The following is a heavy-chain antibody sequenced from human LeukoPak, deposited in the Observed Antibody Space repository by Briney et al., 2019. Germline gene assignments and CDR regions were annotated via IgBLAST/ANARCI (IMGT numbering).Heavy chain of an antibody. Sequence: GGSLRLSCAASGFTFSSYAMSWVRQAPGKGLEWVSAISGSGGSTYYADSVKGRFTISRDNSKNTLYLQMNSLRAEGTAVYYCAKEKLGFSSSDLDYWGQGTLVTVSS. CDR3: AKEKLGFSSSDLDY. V-gene: IGHV3-23*01. D-gene: IGHD6-13*01. J-gene: IGHJ4*02. CDR2: ISGSGGST. CDR1: GFTFSSYA.